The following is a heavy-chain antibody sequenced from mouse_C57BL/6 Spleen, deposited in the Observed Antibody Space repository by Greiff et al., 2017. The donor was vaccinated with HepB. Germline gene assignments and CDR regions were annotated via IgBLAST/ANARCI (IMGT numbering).Heavy chain of an antibody. CDR2: IDPENGDT. V-gene: IGHV14-4*01. D-gene: IGHD2-1*01. CDR3: TTGSYGNYVGRFAY. CDR1: GFNIKDDY. Sequence: EVQLVESGAELVRPGASVKLSCTASGFNIKDDYMHWVKQRPEQGLEWIGWIDPENGDTEYASKFQGKATITADTSSNTAYLQLSSPTSEDTAVYCCTTGSYGNYVGRFAYWGQVTLVTVSA. J-gene: IGHJ3*01.